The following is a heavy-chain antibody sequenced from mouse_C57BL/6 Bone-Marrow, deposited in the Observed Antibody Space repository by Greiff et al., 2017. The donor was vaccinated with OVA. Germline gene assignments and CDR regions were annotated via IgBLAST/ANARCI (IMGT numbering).Heavy chain of an antibody. CDR3: AKLSCRTTDY. CDR1: GFTFSSYT. V-gene: IGHV5-9*01. Sequence: EVMLVESGGGLVKPGGSLKLSCAASGFTFSSYTMSWVRQTPEKRLEWVATISGGGGNTYYPDSVKGRFTISRDNAKNTLYLQMSSLRSEDTALYYCAKLSCRTTDYWGQGTSVTVSS. J-gene: IGHJ4*01. CDR2: ISGGGGNT. D-gene: IGHD6-5*01.